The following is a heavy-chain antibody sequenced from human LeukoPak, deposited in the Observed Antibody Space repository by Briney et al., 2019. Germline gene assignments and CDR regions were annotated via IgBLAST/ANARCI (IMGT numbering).Heavy chain of an antibody. CDR3: ARGGLTTVTTDYYYGMDV. D-gene: IGHD4-17*01. V-gene: IGHV3-48*04. CDR2: ISSSSSTI. Sequence: PGGSLRLSCAASGFTFSSYSMNWVRQAPGKGLEWVSYISSSSSTIYYADSVKGRFTISRDNAKNSLYLQMNSLRAEDTAVYYCARGGLTTVTTDYYYGMDVWGQGTTVTVSS. J-gene: IGHJ6*02. CDR1: GFTFSSYS.